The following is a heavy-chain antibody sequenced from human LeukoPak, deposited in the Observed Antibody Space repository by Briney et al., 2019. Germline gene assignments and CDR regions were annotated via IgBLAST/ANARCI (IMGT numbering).Heavy chain of an antibody. CDR3: ARTISGSYGVSDY. V-gene: IGHV3-23*01. CDR2: ISGSGGTT. CDR1: GFIFRSFYA. D-gene: IGHD3-10*01. J-gene: IGHJ4*02. Sequence: GGSLRLSCAASGFIFRSFYAMTWVRQAPGKGLEWVSSISGSGGTTYYEDSVKGRFTIYRDSSKNTLYLKMNTLRVDDPAVYHCARTISGSYGVSDYWGQGTLVTVSS.